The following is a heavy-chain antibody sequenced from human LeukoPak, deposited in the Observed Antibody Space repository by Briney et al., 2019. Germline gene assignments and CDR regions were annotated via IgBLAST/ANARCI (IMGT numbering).Heavy chain of an antibody. CDR2: ISYDGSNK. CDR3: ARDPKGTYYYGSGSYYDYYYGMDV. V-gene: IGHV3-30*04. CDR1: GFTFSSYA. D-gene: IGHD3-10*01. Sequence: GGSLRLSCAASGFTFSSYAMHWVRQPPGKGLEWVAVISYDGSNKYYADSVKGRFTISRDNSKNTLYLQMNSLRAEDTAVYYCARDPKGTYYYGSGSYYDYYYGMDVWGKGTTVTVSS. J-gene: IGHJ6*04.